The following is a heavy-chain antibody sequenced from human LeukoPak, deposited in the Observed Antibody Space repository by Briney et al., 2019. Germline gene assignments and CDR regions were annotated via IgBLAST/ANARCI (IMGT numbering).Heavy chain of an antibody. D-gene: IGHD1-26*01. CDR3: ASLELGAHDY. CDR2: IYYSGSN. Sequence: SETLSLTCTVSGGSISSYYWSWIRQPPAKGLEWIGYIYYSGSNNHNPSLKSRVTISVHTSKNQFSLNLSSVSAADTAVYYCASLELGAHDYWGQGTLVTVSS. V-gene: IGHV4-59*12. J-gene: IGHJ4*02. CDR1: GGSISSYY.